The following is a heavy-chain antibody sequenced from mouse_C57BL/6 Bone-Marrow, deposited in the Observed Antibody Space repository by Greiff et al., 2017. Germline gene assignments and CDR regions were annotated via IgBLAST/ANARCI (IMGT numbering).Heavy chain of an antibody. CDR1: GYTFTSYW. J-gene: IGHJ1*03. D-gene: IGHD1-1*01. CDR2: IHPNSGST. CDR3: ARSLDYGSRNWYFDV. V-gene: IGHV1-64*01. Sequence: QVQLQQPGAELVKPGASVTLSCKASGYTFTSYWMHWVKQRPGQGLEWIGMIHPNSGSTNYNEKFKSKATLTVDKSSSTAYMQLSSLTSEDSAVYYCARSLDYGSRNWYFDVWGTGTTVTVSS.